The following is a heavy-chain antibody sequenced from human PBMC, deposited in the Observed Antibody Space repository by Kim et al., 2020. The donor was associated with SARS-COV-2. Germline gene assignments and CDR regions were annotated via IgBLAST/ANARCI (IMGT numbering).Heavy chain of an antibody. Sequence: GGSLRLSCAASGFTFSDYYMSWIRQAPGKGLEWVSYISSSSSYTNYADSVKGRFTISRDNTKNSLYLQMNSLRAEDTAVYYCARDQMEYSSSWHGVDYWGQGTLVTVSS. CDR1: GFTFSDYY. V-gene: IGHV3-11*05. J-gene: IGHJ4*02. CDR3: ARDQMEYSSSWHGVDY. CDR2: ISSSSSYT. D-gene: IGHD6-13*01.